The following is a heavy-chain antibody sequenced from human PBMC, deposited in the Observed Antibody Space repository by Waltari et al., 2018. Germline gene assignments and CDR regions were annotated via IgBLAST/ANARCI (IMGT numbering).Heavy chain of an antibody. J-gene: IGHJ6*03. V-gene: IGHV4-38-2*01. D-gene: IGHD6-13*01. Sequence: QVQLQESGPGLVKPSETLSLTCAVSGYSISSGYYWGWIRQPPGKGLEWIGSIYHSGRTYYNPSLKSRVTISVDTSKNQCSLKLSSVTAADTAVYYCARRAAIAATGPTYYMDVWGKGTTVTVSS. CDR1: GYSISSGYY. CDR2: IYHSGRT. CDR3: ARRAAIAATGPTYYMDV.